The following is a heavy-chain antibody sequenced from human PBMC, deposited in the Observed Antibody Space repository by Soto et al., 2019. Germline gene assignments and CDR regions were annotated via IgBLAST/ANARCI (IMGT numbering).Heavy chain of an antibody. J-gene: IGHJ6*03. CDR1: GYTFTSYD. CDR3: ARGDMVGVDYYYYYYMDV. D-gene: IGHD2-15*01. Sequence: QVQLVQSGAEVKKPGASVKVSCKASGYTFTSYDINWVRQATGQGLEWMGWMNPNSGNTGYAQKFQGRVTMTRNTSISTAYMELSSLRSEDTAVYYCARGDMVGVDYYYYYYMDVWGKGTTVTVSS. CDR2: MNPNSGNT. V-gene: IGHV1-8*01.